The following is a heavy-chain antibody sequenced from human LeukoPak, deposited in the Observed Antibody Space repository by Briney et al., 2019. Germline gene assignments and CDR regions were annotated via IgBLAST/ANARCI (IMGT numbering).Heavy chain of an antibody. CDR3: ARRGVVITGDFDY. V-gene: IGHV4-34*01. CDR1: GGSFSGYY. CDR2: INHSGST. J-gene: IGHJ4*02. Sequence: SETLSLTCAVYGGSFSGYYWSWIRQPPGKGLEWIGEINHSGSTNYNPSLKSRVNISVDTSKNQFSLKLSSVTAADTAVYYCARRGVVITGDFDYWGQGTLVTVSS. D-gene: IGHD3-22*01.